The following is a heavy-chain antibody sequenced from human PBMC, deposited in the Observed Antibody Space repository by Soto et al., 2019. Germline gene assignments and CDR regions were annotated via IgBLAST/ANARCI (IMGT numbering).Heavy chain of an antibody. D-gene: IGHD6-6*01. V-gene: IGHV3-48*02. CDR3: ARYGYSSSIQDY. CDR1: GLTFSSSS. CDR2: ISGDSGRI. J-gene: IGHJ4*02. Sequence: EVQLVESGGGLVQPGESLRLSCAASGLTFSSSSINWVRQAPGKGLEWVSYISGDSGRIYYADSVKGRFTISRDNGKNSLYLQMNSLRDEDTAVYYCARYGYSSSIQDYWGEGSLVTFSS.